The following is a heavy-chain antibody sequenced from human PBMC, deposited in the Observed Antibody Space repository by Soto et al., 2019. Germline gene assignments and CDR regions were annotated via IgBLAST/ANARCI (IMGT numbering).Heavy chain of an antibody. D-gene: IGHD3-16*01. CDR3: AHIPKYYQYDWFDP. CDR2: IYWDDDK. Sequence: QITLKESGPTLVKPTQTLTLTCTFSGFSLTTRGVGVGWIRQPPGKALECFALIYWDDDKRYSPSLQSRLSITKDTSKNQVVLTMTNVDPVDTATYYCAHIPKYYQYDWFDPWGQGTLVSVSS. CDR1: GFSLTTRGVG. J-gene: IGHJ5*02. V-gene: IGHV2-5*02.